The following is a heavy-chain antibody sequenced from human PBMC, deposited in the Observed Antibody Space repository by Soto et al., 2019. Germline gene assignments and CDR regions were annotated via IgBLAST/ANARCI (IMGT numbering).Heavy chain of an antibody. Sequence: QVQLVESGGGVVQPGRSLRLSCAASGFTFSSYGMHWVHQAPGKGLEWVAVIWYDGSNKYYADSVKGRFTISRDNSKNTRYLQMNSLRAEDTAVYYCARERFGELLSLDYWGQGTLVTVSS. V-gene: IGHV3-33*01. D-gene: IGHD3-10*01. CDR3: ARERFGELLSLDY. J-gene: IGHJ4*02. CDR2: IWYDGSNK. CDR1: GFTFSSYG.